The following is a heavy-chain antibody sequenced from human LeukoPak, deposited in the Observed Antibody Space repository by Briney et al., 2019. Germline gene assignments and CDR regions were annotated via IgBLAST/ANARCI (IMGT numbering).Heavy chain of an antibody. CDR2: FDPEDGET. D-gene: IGHD3-10*01. Sequence: ASVKVSCKVSGYTLTELSMHWVRQAPGKGLEWMGGFDPEDGETIYAQKFQGRVTMTEDTSTDTAYTELSSLRSEDTAVYYCATVGVLWFREGYFDYWGRGTLVTVSS. V-gene: IGHV1-24*01. CDR3: ATVGVLWFREGYFDY. J-gene: IGHJ4*02. CDR1: GYTLTELS.